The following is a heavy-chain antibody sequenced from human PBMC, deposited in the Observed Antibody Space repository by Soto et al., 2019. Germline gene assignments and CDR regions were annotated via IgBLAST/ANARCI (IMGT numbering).Heavy chain of an antibody. J-gene: IGHJ6*02. V-gene: IGHV3-15*01. D-gene: IGHD3-10*01. CDR3: TTVEGTLMVRGVLYYYYGMDV. CDR2: IKSKTDGGTT. CDR1: GFTFSVYA. Sequence: PGGSLRLSCAATGFTFSVYAMTWVRQAPGKGLEWVGRIKSKTDGGTTDYAAPVKGRFTISRDDSKNTLYLQMNSLKTEDTAVYYCTTVEGTLMVRGVLYYYYGMDVWGQGTTVTVSS.